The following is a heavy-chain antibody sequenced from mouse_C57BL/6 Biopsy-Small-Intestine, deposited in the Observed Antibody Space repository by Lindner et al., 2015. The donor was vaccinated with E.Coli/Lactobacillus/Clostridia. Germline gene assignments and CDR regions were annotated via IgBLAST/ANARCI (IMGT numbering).Heavy chain of an antibody. CDR2: ISSGSRTI. Sequence: VQLQESGGGLVKPGGSLKLSCAASGFTFSDYGMHWVRQAPEKGLEWVAYISSGSRTIYYADTVKGRFTISRDNAKNTLFLQMTSLRSEDTAMYYCARGNDGSFDFWGQGTTLTVSS. D-gene: IGHD2-3*01. J-gene: IGHJ2*01. CDR1: GFTFSDYG. CDR3: ARGNDGSFDF. V-gene: IGHV5-17*01.